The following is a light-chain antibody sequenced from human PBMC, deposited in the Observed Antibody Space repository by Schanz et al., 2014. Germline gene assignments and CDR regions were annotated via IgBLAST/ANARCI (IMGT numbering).Light chain of an antibody. CDR3: GTDHDSGRNFVGV. V-gene: IGLV9-49*01. J-gene: IGLJ3*02. CDR1: SGYGYYT. Sequence: QLVLTQPPSASASLGASVTLTCTLSSGYGYYTVDWYQQRPGKGPRFVMRVGTGGIVGSKGDGIPDRFSVLGSGPNRYLTIKNIQEDDESDYHCGTDHDSGRNFVGVFGGGTKLTVL. CDR2: VGTGGIVG.